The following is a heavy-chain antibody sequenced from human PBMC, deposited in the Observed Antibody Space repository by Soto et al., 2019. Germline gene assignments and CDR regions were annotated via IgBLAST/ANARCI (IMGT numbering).Heavy chain of an antibody. J-gene: IGHJ4*02. V-gene: IGHV4-59*01. CDR2: IYYSGST. CDR1: GGSISSYY. D-gene: IGHD5-18*01. Sequence: SETLSLTCTVSGGSISSYYWSWIRQPPGKGLEWIGYIYYSGSTNYNPSLKSRVTISVDTSKNQFSLKLSSVTAADTAVYYCARVGIYRYGSLAFDYWGQGTLVTVSS. CDR3: ARVGIYRYGSLAFDY.